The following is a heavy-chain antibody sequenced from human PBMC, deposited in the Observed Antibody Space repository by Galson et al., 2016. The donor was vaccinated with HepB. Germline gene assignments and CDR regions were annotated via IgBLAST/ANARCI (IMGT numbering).Heavy chain of an antibody. J-gene: IGHJ1*01. CDR3: ARAPSDYDIDAYYDGGAEYFQH. Sequence: SVKVSCKASGYTFINYYMHWVRQAPGQGLEWLGIVHPTGTNTDYAENFQGRVTMTSDTSTRTVYMELSRLRSEDTAVYYCARAPSDYDIDAYYDGGAEYFQHWGQGTLVSVSS. V-gene: IGHV1-46*01. CDR2: VHPTGTNT. D-gene: IGHD3-22*01. CDR1: GYTFINYY.